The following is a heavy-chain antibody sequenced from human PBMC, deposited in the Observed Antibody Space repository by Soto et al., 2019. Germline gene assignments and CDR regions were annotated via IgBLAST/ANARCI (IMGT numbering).Heavy chain of an antibody. CDR1: GGSISSGEYY. J-gene: IGHJ4*02. D-gene: IGHD3-3*01. CDR2: IYYIGST. Sequence: SETLSLTCTVSGGSISSGEYYCSCIRQPPGKGLECIGHIYYIGSTSYNPSLKSRSAISGDTSKNQFSLKLSSVAAADTAVYFCARGLNYDFWSDYFGGYFDYWGQGILVTVSS. V-gene: IGHV4-30-4*01. CDR3: ARGLNYDFWSDYFGGYFDY.